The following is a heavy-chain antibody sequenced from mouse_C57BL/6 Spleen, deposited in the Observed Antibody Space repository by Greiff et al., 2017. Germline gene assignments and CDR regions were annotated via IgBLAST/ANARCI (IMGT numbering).Heavy chain of an antibody. CDR2: IYPGSGST. Sequence: QVQLQQPGAELVKPGASVKMSCKASGYTFTSYWITWVKQRPGQGLEWIGDIYPGSGSTNYNEKFKSKATLTVDTSSSTAYMQLSSLTSEDAAVYYCARFLYGNYGDYGGQGTTLKVSS. D-gene: IGHD2-10*02. CDR1: GYTFTSYW. V-gene: IGHV1-55*01. J-gene: IGHJ2*01. CDR3: ARFLYGNYGDY.